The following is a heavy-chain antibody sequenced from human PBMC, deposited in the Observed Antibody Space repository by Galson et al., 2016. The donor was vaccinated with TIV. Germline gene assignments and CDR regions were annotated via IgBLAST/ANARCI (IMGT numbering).Heavy chain of an antibody. CDR2: TYYRSEWYT. J-gene: IGHJ4*02. V-gene: IGHV6-1*01. D-gene: IGHD5-18*01. CDR1: GDSVSSNRAA. Sequence: CAISGDSVSSNRAAWNWIRQSPLRGLEWLGKTYYRSEWYTEYAESVKSRIGINPDTSNNQASLQLNFVTPEDTALYFCARDRGVMDTGFDIWGQGALVTVSS. CDR3: ARDRGVMDTGFDI.